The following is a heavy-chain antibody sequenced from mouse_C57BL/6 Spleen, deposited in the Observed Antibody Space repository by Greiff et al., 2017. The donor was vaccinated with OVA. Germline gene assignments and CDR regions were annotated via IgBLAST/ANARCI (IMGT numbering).Heavy chain of an antibody. J-gene: IGHJ1*03. D-gene: IGHD3-3*01. CDR1: GFSLTSYG. CDR2: IWSGGST. V-gene: IGHV2-2*01. Sequence: VQLQQSGPGLVQPSQSLSITCTVSGFSLTSYGVHWVRQSPGKGLEWLGVIWSGGSTDYNAAFISRLSISKDNSKSQVFFKMNSLQADDTAIYYCASTRGGGPYRYFDVWGTGTTVTVSS. CDR3: ASTRGGGPYRYFDV.